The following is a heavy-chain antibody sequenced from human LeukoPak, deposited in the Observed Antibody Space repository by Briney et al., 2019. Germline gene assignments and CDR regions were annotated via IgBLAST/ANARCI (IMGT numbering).Heavy chain of an antibody. V-gene: IGHV3-11*01. J-gene: IGHJ4*02. D-gene: IGHD1-26*01. CDR2: IGSSGRTI. CDR3: ARAGGSYLGEFNY. Sequence: GGSLRLSCAASGFIFSDYYMSWLRQAPGKGLEWVSYIGSSGRTIYYADSVKGRFTISRDNAKNSLFLQMNTLKAEDTAVYYCARAGGSYLGEFNYWGQGTLVTVSS. CDR1: GFIFSDYY.